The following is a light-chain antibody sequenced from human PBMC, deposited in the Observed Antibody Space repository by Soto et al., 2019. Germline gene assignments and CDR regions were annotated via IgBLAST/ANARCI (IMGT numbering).Light chain of an antibody. CDR1: QSISSY. CDR3: KQSYGTPQT. V-gene: IGKV1-39*01. J-gene: IGKJ1*01. Sequence: DIQMTQSPSSLSASVGDRGTLTCRASQSISSYLNWYQQKPGKAPKLLIYAASSLQGGVPSRFSGSGSGTDLTLTIRSLPPEQFATYQCKQSYGTPQTFGRGTKV. CDR2: AAS.